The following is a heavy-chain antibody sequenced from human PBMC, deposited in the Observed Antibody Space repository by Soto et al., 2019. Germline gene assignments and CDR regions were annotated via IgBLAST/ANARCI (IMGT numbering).Heavy chain of an antibody. CDR2: IYYSGST. Sequence: XASLSLTCTVCGGSISSSSDYWGWIRQPPGKGLEWIGSIYYSGSTYYNPSLKSRVTISVETSKNQFSLKLSSVTAADTAVYYCARHGCYGGNSFYYYYGMDVWGQGTMVTVSS. CDR1: GGSISSSSDY. D-gene: IGHD4-17*01. J-gene: IGHJ6*02. CDR3: ARHGCYGGNSFYYYYGMDV. V-gene: IGHV4-39*01.